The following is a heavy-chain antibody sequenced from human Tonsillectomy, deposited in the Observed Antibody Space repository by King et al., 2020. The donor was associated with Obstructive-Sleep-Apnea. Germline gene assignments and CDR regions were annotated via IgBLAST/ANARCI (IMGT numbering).Heavy chain of an antibody. Sequence: VQLVESGGGLVQPGRSLRLACAASGFTFDDYAMHWVRQAPGKGLEWVSGISWNSGIIGYADSVKGRFTISRDNAKNSLYLQMNRLRAEDTALYYCAKDKSSWYDAFDIWGQGTMVTVSS. CDR2: ISWNSGII. CDR1: GFTFDDYA. D-gene: IGHD6-13*01. CDR3: AKDKSSWYDAFDI. J-gene: IGHJ3*02. V-gene: IGHV3-9*01.